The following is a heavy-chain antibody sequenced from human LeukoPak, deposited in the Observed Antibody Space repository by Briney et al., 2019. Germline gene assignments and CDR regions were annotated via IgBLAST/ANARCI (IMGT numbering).Heavy chain of an antibody. CDR1: GGTFSSYA. V-gene: IGHV1-69*04. D-gene: IGHD6-19*01. CDR2: IIPILGIA. CDR3: ASQAAVAVVSDAFDI. J-gene: IGHJ3*02. Sequence: GSSVKVSCKASGGTFSSYAISWVRQAPGQGLEWMGRIIPILGIANYAQKFQGRVTITADKSTSTAYMELSSLRSEDTAVYYCASQAAVAVVSDAFDIWGQGTMVTVSS.